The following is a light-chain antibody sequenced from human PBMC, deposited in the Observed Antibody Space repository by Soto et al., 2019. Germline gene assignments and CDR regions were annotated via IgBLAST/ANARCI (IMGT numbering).Light chain of an antibody. Sequence: EIVLTQSPGTLSLSPGERATLSCSASQSVSSSYLAWYQQKPGQAPRLLIYGASSRATGIPDRFRGSGSGTDFTLTIGRLEPQDFAVYYCQQYGSSPPYTFGQGTKLEIK. V-gene: IGKV3-20*01. CDR2: GAS. J-gene: IGKJ2*01. CDR1: QSVSSSY. CDR3: QQYGSSPPYT.